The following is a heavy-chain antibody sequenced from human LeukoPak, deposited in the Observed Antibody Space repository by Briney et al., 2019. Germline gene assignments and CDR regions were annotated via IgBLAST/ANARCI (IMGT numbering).Heavy chain of an antibody. Sequence: GESLKISCQGYGDSFTTYWIAWVRQRPGKGLEWMGMIYPGDSDTRYSPSFQGQVTISADKSITTAYLHWSSLRASDTAIYYCVRKPDSLNWFDPWGQGTLVTVSS. V-gene: IGHV5-51*01. D-gene: IGHD2-15*01. J-gene: IGHJ5*02. CDR3: VRKPDSLNWFDP. CDR1: GDSFTTYW. CDR2: IYPGDSDT.